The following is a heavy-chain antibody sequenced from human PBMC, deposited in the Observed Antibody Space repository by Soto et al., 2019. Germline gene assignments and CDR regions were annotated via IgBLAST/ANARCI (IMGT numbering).Heavy chain of an antibody. Sequence: GGSLRLSCAASGFTFSDSAMHWVRQASGKGLEWVDRIRSKPNTDATAYAASVKGRFTISRDDSKNTAYLQMNSLKTEDTAVYYCTRHVDCSGGSCYSGYYYYMDVWAKGPRSPSP. CDR2: IRSKPNTDAT. CDR1: GFTFSDSA. D-gene: IGHD2-15*01. J-gene: IGHJ6*03. CDR3: TRHVDCSGGSCYSGYYYYMDV. V-gene: IGHV3-73*01.